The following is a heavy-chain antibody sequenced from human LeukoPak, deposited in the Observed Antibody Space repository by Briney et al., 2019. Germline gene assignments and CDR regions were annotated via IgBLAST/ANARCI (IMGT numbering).Heavy chain of an antibody. J-gene: IGHJ1*01. V-gene: IGHV1-2*02. D-gene: IGHD3-3*01. CDR3: ARDGVLRFLEWLNEAEYFQH. CDR1: GYTFTGYY. CDR2: INPNSGGT. Sequence: ASVKVSCKASGYTFTGYYMHWVRQAPGQGLEWMGWINPNSGGTNYAQKFQGRVTMTRDTSISTAYMELSRLRSDDTAVYYCARDGVLRFLEWLNEAEYFQHWGQGTLVTISS.